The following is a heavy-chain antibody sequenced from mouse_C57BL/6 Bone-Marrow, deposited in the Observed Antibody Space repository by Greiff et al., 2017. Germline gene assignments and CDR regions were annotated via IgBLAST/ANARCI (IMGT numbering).Heavy chain of an antibody. CDR2: ISSGGSYT. Sequence: EVQLVESGGDLVKPGGSVKLSCAASGFTFSSYGMSWVRQTPDKRLEWVATISSGGSYTYYPDSVKGRFTISRDNAKNTLYLQMSSLKSEDTAMYYCASRRDDGYWAPFAYWGQGTPVTVSA. CDR1: GFTFSSYG. CDR3: ASRRDDGYWAPFAY. J-gene: IGHJ3*01. D-gene: IGHD2-3*01. V-gene: IGHV5-6*01.